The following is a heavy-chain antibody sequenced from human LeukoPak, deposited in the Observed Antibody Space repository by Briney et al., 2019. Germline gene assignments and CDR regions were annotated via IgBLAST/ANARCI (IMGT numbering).Heavy chain of an antibody. CDR3: ARAAAAAVNWFDP. CDR2: IYYSGST. V-gene: IGHV4-59*01. D-gene: IGHD6-13*01. CDR1: GGSISSYY. J-gene: IGHJ5*02. Sequence: SETLSLTCTVSGGSISSYYWSWIRQPPGKGLEWIGYIYYSGSTNYNPSLKSRVTISVDTSKNQFSLKLSSVTAAYTAVYYCARAAAAAVNWFDPWGQGTLVTVSS.